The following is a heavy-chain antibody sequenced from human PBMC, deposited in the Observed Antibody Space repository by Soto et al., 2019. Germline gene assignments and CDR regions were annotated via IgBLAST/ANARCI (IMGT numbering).Heavy chain of an antibody. V-gene: IGHV4-34*01. Sequence: QVQLQQWGAGLLKPSETLSLTCAVYGGSFSDYYWSWIRQPPGKGLEWIGEINHRGSTNYYPALNKRVTILVEAAKNQLFLKMSSVTAADTAVYYYAGGNPPHQTAVYYYYYMDVWGKGTTVTVSS. J-gene: IGHJ6*03. CDR1: GGSFSDYY. CDR2: INHRGST. CDR3: AGGNPPHQTAVYYYYYMDV. D-gene: IGHD2-21*02.